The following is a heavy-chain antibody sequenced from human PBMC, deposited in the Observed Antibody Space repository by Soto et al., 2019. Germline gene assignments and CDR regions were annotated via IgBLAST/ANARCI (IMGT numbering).Heavy chain of an antibody. V-gene: IGHV4-59*01. J-gene: IGHJ6*02. CDR2: IYYSGST. CDR3: ARDSAMVDTAMASNYYYYYGMDV. CDR1: GGSISSYY. D-gene: IGHD5-18*01. Sequence: PSETLSLTCTVSGGSISSYYWSWIRQPPGKGLEWIGYIYYSGSTNYNPSLKSRVTISVDTSKNQFSLKLSSVTAADTAVYYCARDSAMVDTAMASNYYYYYGMDVWGQGTTVTVSS.